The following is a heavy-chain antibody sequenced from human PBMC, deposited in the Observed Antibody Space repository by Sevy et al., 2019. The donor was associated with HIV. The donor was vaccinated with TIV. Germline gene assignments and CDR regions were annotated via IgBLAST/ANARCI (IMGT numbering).Heavy chain of an antibody. CDR1: GFTFSSYA. V-gene: IGHV3-23*01. CDR2: ISGSGGST. CDR3: AKDPPMITFGGVTSDY. Sequence: GGSLRLSCAASGFTFSSYAMSWVRQAPGKGLEWVSAISGSGGSTYYADTVKGRLTISRDNSKNTLYMQMNSLRAEDTAVYYCAKDPPMITFGGVTSDYWGQGTLVTVSS. J-gene: IGHJ4*02. D-gene: IGHD3-16*01.